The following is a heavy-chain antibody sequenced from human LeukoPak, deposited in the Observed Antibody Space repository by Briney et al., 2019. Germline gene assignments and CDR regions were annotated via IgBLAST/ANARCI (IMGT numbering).Heavy chain of an antibody. D-gene: IGHD6-19*01. CDR3: ARGKHRPPYSSGCLGY. V-gene: IGHV1-8*01. J-gene: IGHJ4*02. CDR2: MNPNSGNT. CDR1: GYTFTSYD. Sequence: ASVKVSCKASGYTFTSYDINWVRQATGQGLEWMGWMNPNSGNTGYAQKFQGRVTMTRNTSISTAYMELSSLRSEDTAVHYCARGKHRPPYSSGCLGYWGQGTLVTVSS.